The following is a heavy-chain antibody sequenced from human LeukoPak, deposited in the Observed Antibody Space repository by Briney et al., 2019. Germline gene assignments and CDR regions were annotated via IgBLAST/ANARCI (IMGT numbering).Heavy chain of an antibody. J-gene: IGHJ4*02. V-gene: IGHV3-30*03. CDR2: ISYDGSNK. CDR1: GFTFSSYG. D-gene: IGHD6-19*01. Sequence: GGSLRLSCAASGFTFSSYGMHWVRQAPGKGLEWVAVISYDGSNKYYADSVKGRFTISRDNSKNTLFLEMNSLRAEDTAVYYCASPDAGGDSTGRPFDCWGQGTLVTVSS. CDR3: ASPDAGGDSTGRPFDC.